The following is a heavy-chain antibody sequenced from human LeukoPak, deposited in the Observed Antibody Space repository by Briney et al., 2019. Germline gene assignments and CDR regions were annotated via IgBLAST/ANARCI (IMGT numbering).Heavy chain of an antibody. CDR2: IYYSGST. J-gene: IGHJ4*02. CDR3: ARHIVVVPAAYFDY. Sequence: SETLSLTCTVSGGSISSYYWSWIRQPPGKGLEWIGYIYYSGSTNYNPSLKSRVTISVDTSKNQFSLKLSSVTAADTAVYYCARHIVVVPAAYFDYWGQGTLVTVSS. CDR1: GGSISSYY. D-gene: IGHD2-2*01. V-gene: IGHV4-59*01.